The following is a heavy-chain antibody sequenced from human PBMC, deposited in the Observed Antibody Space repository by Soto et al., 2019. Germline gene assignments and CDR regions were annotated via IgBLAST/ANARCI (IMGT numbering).Heavy chain of an antibody. CDR1: GFTFSSYA. CDR2: ISYDGSNK. D-gene: IGHD4-17*01. CDR3: APFANWGDYVGLQP. J-gene: IGHJ1*01. V-gene: IGHV3-30-3*01. Sequence: QVQLVESGGGVVQPGRSLRLSCAASGFTFSSYAMHWVRQAPGKGLEWVAVISYDGSNKYYADSVKGRFTISRDNSKNKLYHQINRRRAGDPPVHCRAPFANWGDYVGLQPWGPGTLVPVSS.